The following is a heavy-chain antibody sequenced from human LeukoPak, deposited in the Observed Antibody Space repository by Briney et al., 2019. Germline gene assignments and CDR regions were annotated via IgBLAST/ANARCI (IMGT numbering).Heavy chain of an antibody. CDR1: GFTFDDYA. Sequence: GGSLRLSCAASGFTFDDYAMHWVRQAPGKGLEWVSGISWNSGSIGYADSVKGRSTISRDNAKNSLYLQMHSLRAEDTAVYYCTRLSYYYDISGYYEDYWGQGTLVTVSS. D-gene: IGHD3-22*01. V-gene: IGHV3-9*01. CDR2: ISWNSGSI. J-gene: IGHJ4*02. CDR3: TRLSYYYDISGYYEDY.